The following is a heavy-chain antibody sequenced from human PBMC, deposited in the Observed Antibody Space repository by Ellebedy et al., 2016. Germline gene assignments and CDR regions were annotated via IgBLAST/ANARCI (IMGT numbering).Heavy chain of an antibody. CDR2: VLHTGTT. CDR3: AKWNGNLNAFDI. D-gene: IGHD1-1*01. Sequence: SETLSLTCNVSGGSVSSDYWNWIRRPPGKGLEWIGYVLHTGTTNYNPSLKSRVTMSVDTSKSQFSLRLTSVTAADTAVYYCAKWNGNLNAFDIWGQGTMVTVSS. J-gene: IGHJ3*02. CDR1: GGSVSSDY. V-gene: IGHV4-59*02.